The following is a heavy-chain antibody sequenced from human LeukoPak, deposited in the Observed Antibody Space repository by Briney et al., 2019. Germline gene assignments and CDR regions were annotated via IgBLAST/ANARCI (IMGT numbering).Heavy chain of an antibody. Sequence: TGGSLRLSCAASGFTFSSYSMNWVRQAPGKGLEWVSSISTSSTYIYYVDSLEGRFTISRDNAKNSLYLQMNSLRAEDTAVYYCARAVVDAFDIWGQGTMVTVSS. CDR3: ARAVVDAFDI. D-gene: IGHD2-15*01. V-gene: IGHV3-21*01. CDR2: ISTSSTYI. CDR1: GFTFSSYS. J-gene: IGHJ3*02.